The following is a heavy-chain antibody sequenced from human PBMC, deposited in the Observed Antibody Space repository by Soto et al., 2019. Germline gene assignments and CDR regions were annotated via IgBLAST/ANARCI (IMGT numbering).Heavy chain of an antibody. J-gene: IGHJ6*03. V-gene: IGHV1-2*04. CDR1: GYTFTGYY. CDR3: ARGRYCSGGSCYIGFDYYYYMDV. Sequence: ASVKVSCKASGYTFTGYYMHWVRQAPGQGLEWMGWINPNSGGTNYAQKFQGWVTMTRDTSISTAYMELSGLRSDDTAVYYCARGRYCSGGSCYIGFDYYYYMDVWGKGTTVTVSS. D-gene: IGHD2-15*01. CDR2: INPNSGGT.